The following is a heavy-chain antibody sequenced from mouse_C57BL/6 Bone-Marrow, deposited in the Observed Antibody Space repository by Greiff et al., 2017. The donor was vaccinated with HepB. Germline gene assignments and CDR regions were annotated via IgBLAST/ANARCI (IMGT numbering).Heavy chain of an antibody. J-gene: IGHJ1*03. CDR2: ISNLAYSI. CDR1: GFTFSDYG. D-gene: IGHD4-1*01. Sequence: EVKVVESGGGLVQPGGSLKLYCAASGFTFSDYGMAWVRQAPRKGPEWVAFISNLAYSIYYADTVTGRFTISREKAKNTLYLEMSSLRSEDTAMYDCERLDWDRYFDVWGTGTTVTVSS. CDR3: ERLDWDRYFDV. V-gene: IGHV5-15*01.